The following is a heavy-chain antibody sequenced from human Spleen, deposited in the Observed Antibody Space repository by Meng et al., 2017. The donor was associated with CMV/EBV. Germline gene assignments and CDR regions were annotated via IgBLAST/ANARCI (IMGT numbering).Heavy chain of an antibody. CDR2: ISSSSSYI. D-gene: IGHD3-10*01. CDR1: GFTFSSYS. V-gene: IGHV3-21*01. J-gene: IGHJ4*02. Sequence: GESLKISCAASGFTFSSYSMNWVRQAPGKGLEWVSSISSSSSYIYYADSVKGRFTISRDNAKNSLYLQMNSLRAEDTAVYYCARDPGYYNSRYRDYWGQGTLVTVSS. CDR3: ARDPGYYNSRYRDY.